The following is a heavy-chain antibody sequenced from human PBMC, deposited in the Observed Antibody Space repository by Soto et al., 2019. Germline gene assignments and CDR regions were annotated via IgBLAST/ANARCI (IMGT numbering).Heavy chain of an antibody. CDR2: IYYSGST. CDR1: GGSISSSIYY. V-gene: IGHV4-39*01. J-gene: IGHJ6*02. Sequence: PSETLSLTCTVSGGSISSSIYYWGWIRQPPGKGLEWIGSIYYSGSTYYNPSLKSRATISGDTSKNQFSLKLSIVTAADTAVYYCTSRLGYGYAMDVWGQGTAVTVSS. D-gene: IGHD1-1*01. CDR3: TSRLGYGYAMDV.